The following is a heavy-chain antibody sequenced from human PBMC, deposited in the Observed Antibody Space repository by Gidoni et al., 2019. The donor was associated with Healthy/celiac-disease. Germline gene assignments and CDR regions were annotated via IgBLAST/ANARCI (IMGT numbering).Heavy chain of an antibody. Sequence: QVQLVQSGAEVKKPGASVTVSCTASGSPFPSYYMHWVRQSPGQGLEWMGIMNPSGGSTSYAQKCQGRVTMTRDTSTSTVYMELSSLRSEDTAVYYCARGSLVPYNDAFDIWGQGTMVTVSS. J-gene: IGHJ3*02. CDR3: ARGSLVPYNDAFDI. CDR1: GSPFPSYY. D-gene: IGHD6-13*01. CDR2: MNPSGGST. V-gene: IGHV1-46*01.